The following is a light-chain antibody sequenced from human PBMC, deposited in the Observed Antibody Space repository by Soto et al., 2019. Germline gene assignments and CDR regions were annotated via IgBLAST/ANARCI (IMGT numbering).Light chain of an antibody. Sequence: ENVLTQSPGTLSLSPGDRATLSCRASQSVDNDLAWYQQKPGQPPRLLIYDASTRATGIPARFSGSQSGTEFTLTISSLLSEDFAVYSCQQYNNWPLTFGGGTKVEIK. J-gene: IGKJ4*01. V-gene: IGKV3D-15*01. CDR1: QSVDND. CDR3: QQYNNWPLT. CDR2: DAS.